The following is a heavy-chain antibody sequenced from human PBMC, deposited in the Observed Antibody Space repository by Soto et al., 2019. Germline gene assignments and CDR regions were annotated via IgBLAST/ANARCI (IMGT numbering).Heavy chain of an antibody. D-gene: IGHD5-18*01. CDR3: ARDRGGATATYYFDY. CDR1: AGSISSGGYY. Sequence: PXPRMSLTCTVSAGSISSGGYYWSWIRQHPGKGLEWIGYIYYSGRTYYNPCLKSRVTISVDTSKNQFSLKLSYVTAADTAVYYFARDRGGATATYYFDYWGQGTLVTVSS. V-gene: IGHV4-31*03. CDR2: IYYSGRT. J-gene: IGHJ4*02.